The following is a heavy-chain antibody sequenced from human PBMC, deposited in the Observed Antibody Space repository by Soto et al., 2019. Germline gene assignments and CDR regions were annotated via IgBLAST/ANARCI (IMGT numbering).Heavy chain of an antibody. Sequence: PGESLKISCQASGYNFATYWIAWVRQMPGKGLEYMGLIYPGNSDARYSPSFQGQVTFSADKSISTAYLHWSSLKASDTAMYYCARHGFYGDYASNYFDPWGQGTLVTVSS. V-gene: IGHV5-51*01. CDR2: IYPGNSDA. J-gene: IGHJ5*02. D-gene: IGHD4-17*01. CDR1: GYNFATYW. CDR3: ARHGFYGDYASNYFDP.